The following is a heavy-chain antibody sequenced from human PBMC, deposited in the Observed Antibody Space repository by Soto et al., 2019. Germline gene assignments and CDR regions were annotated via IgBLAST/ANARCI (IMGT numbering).Heavy chain of an antibody. CDR2: INHSGST. V-gene: IGHV4-34*01. CDR1: GGSFSGYY. D-gene: IGHD4-17*01. CDR3: ARSYGGNSGTFDF. Sequence: QVQLQQWGAGLLKPSETLSLTCAVYGGSFSGYYWSWIRQPPGKGLEYIGEINHSGSTNYNPSLKSRVTISVDTSKNQFSLKLSSVTAADKAVYYCARSYGGNSGTFDFWGQGTLVTVSS. J-gene: IGHJ4*02.